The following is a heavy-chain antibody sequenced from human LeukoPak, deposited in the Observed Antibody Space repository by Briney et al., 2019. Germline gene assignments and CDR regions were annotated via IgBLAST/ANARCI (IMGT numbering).Heavy chain of an antibody. J-gene: IGHJ3*02. D-gene: IGHD3-10*01. CDR3: ARGTYYYAFDI. CDR2: IYSSGST. V-gene: IGHV4-30-4*08. Sequence: SETLSLTCTVSGDSISSADYYWTWIRQPPGKGLELVGFIYSSGSTKYNPSLKSRVTISVDRSKNQFSLKLSSVTAADTAVYYCARGTYYYAFDIWGQGTMVTVSS. CDR1: GDSISSADYY.